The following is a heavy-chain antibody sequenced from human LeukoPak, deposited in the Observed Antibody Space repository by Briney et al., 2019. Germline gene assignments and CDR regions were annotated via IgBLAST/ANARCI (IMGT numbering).Heavy chain of an antibody. Sequence: GGSLRLSCAASGFTFSSYAMSWVRQAPGKGLEWASAISGSGGSTYYADSVKGRFTISRDNSKNTLYLQMNSLRAEDTAVYYCAKPPMVRGYYYFDYWGQGTLVTVSS. J-gene: IGHJ4*02. CDR3: AKPPMVRGYYYFDY. V-gene: IGHV3-23*01. D-gene: IGHD3-10*01. CDR1: GFTFSSYA. CDR2: ISGSGGST.